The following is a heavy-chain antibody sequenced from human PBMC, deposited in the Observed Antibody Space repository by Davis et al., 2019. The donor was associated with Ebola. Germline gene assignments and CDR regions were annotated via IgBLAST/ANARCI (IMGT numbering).Heavy chain of an antibody. CDR3: ARGGATVTTPLDY. CDR1: GFTFSSYW. V-gene: IGHV3-74*01. D-gene: IGHD4-17*01. CDR2: IKSDRSST. Sequence: GESLKISCAASGFTFSSYWMHWVRQAPGKGLVWVSRIKSDRSSTSFADSVKGRFSISRDNVKNTLFLQMNSLRAEDTAVYYCARGGATVTTPLDYWGQGTLVTVSS. J-gene: IGHJ4*02.